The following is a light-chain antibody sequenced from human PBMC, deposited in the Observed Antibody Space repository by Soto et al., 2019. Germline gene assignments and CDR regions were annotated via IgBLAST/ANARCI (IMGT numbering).Light chain of an antibody. Sequence: VFTQSPGTLSLSPGEKATLSCRASQSVSSNLAWYQQKPGQAPRLLIYGASTRATGIPARFSGSGSGTEFTLTISSLQSEDFAVYYCQQYNNWPRTFGQGTKVDIK. CDR1: QSVSSN. CDR3: QQYNNWPRT. J-gene: IGKJ1*01. CDR2: GAS. V-gene: IGKV3-15*01.